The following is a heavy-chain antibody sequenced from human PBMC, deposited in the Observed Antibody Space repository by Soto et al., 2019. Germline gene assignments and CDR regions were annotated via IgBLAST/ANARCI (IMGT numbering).Heavy chain of an antibody. CDR2: INAGNGNT. D-gene: IGHD5-18*01. V-gene: IGHV1-3*01. CDR3: AREGYSYGLDY. CDR1: GYTFTSYA. J-gene: IGHJ4*02. Sequence: QVQLVQSGAEVKKPGASVKVSCKASGYTFTSYAMHWVRQAPGQRLEWMGWINAGNGNTKYSQKFQGRVTVTRDTSASTAYMELSSLRAEDTAVDYCAREGYSYGLDYWGQGTLDIVAS.